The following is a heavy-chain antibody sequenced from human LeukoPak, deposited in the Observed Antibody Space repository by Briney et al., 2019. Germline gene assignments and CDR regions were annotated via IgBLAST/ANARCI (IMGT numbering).Heavy chain of an antibody. Sequence: SETLSLTCTVSGDSISSYFWSWIRQSPGKGLEWIGYTHYSGSTSYNPSLTSRVTISLDTSKNQFYLRLSSVTASDTAFYHCARDQRRDYGDFFDNWGQGTLVTVSS. D-gene: IGHD3-16*01. J-gene: IGHJ4*02. CDR2: THYSGST. V-gene: IGHV4-59*01. CDR1: GDSISSYF. CDR3: ARDQRRDYGDFFDN.